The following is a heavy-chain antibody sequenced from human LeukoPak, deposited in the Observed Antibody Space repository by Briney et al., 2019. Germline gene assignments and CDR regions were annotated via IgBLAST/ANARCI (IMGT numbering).Heavy chain of an antibody. CDR3: ARGFMVRGVTTFDD. V-gene: IGHV4-31*03. CDR2: IYYGGST. J-gene: IGHJ4*02. D-gene: IGHD3-10*01. CDR1: SGSITTGCYYY. Sequence: PSDTLSPTCSLSSGSITTGCYYYWSWIRQDPGTGLEWIGYIYYGGSTYYKPSIKSRVTISVVSSKKQFSMKLGSVAASGTGVYDCARGFMVRGVTTFDDWGQGTLVTVSS.